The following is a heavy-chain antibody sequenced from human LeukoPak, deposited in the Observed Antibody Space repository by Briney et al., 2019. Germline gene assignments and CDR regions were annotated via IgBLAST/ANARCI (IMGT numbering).Heavy chain of an antibody. CDR3: ARDTAYDSSGYYPGYNLDY. Sequence: ASVKVSCKASGYTFTSYYMHWVRQAPGQGLEWMGIINPSGGSTSYTQEFQGRVTMTRDTSTSTVYMGLSSLRSEDTAVYYCARDTAYDSSGYYPGYNLDYWGQGTLVTVSS. J-gene: IGHJ4*02. CDR2: INPSGGST. V-gene: IGHV1-46*01. CDR1: GYTFTSYY. D-gene: IGHD3-22*01.